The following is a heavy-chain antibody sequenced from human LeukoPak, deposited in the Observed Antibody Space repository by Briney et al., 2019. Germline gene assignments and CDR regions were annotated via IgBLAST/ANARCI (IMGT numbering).Heavy chain of an antibody. D-gene: IGHD6-6*01. Sequence: ASVKVSCKVSGYTLTELSMHWVRQAPGKGLEWMGGFDPEDGETIYAQKFQGRVTMTEDTSTDTAYMELSSLRSEDTAVYYCATVGVAARPFGYWGQGTLVTVSS. J-gene: IGHJ4*02. CDR1: GYTLTELS. CDR3: ATVGVAARPFGY. CDR2: FDPEDGET. V-gene: IGHV1-24*01.